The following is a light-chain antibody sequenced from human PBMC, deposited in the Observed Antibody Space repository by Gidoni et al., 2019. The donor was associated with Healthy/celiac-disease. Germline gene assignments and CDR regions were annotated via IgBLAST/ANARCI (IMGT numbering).Light chain of an antibody. CDR3: SSYTSSSTLV. J-gene: IGLJ2*01. CDR2: DVS. Sequence: QSALTQPASVSGSPGQSIPISCTGTSSDVGGYNYVSWYQQHLGKAPKLMIYDVSNRPSGVSNRFSGSKSGNTASLTISGLQAEDEADYYCSSYTSSSTLVFGGGTKLTVL. V-gene: IGLV2-14*01. CDR1: SSDVGGYNY.